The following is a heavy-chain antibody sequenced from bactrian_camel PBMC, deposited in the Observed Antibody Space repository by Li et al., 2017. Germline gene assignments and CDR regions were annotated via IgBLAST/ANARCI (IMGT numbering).Heavy chain of an antibody. D-gene: IGHD1*01. Sequence: VQLVESGGGSVQAGGSLRLSCAVSGSNNNLNFMGWFRQAPGKKREGVASIYTAGGYTYYADSVKGQFTISQNDAKDTVYLQMDNLKPEDTATYFCAANGPCRVIATRPMASEYDAWGQGTQVTVS. CDR3: AANGPCRVIATRPMASEYDA. CDR2: IYTAGGYT. V-gene: IGHV3S54*01. J-gene: IGHJ4*01. CDR1: GSNNNLNF.